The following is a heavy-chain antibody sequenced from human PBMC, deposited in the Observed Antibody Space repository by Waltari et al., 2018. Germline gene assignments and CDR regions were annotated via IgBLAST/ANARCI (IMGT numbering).Heavy chain of an antibody. V-gene: IGHV1-69*09. CDR3: ARVGAVADPDDIYYFDY. CDR2: IIPILGIA. CDR1: GGTFSSYT. J-gene: IGHJ4*02. Sequence: QVQLVQSGAEVKIPGASVKVSCKASGGTFSSYTISWVRQAQCQGLEWMGRIIPILGIANYAQKFQGRVTITADKSTSTAYMELSRLRSDDTAVYYCARVGAVADPDDIYYFDYWAQGTLVTVSS. D-gene: IGHD6-19*01.